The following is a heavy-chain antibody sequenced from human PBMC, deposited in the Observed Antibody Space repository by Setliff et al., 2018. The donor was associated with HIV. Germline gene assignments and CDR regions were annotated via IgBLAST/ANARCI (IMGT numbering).Heavy chain of an antibody. J-gene: IGHJ5*02. V-gene: IGHV1-3*03. CDR2: INAGSGNT. D-gene: IGHD3-22*01. CDR3: ARERDSTGYQFDP. Sequence: ASVKVSCKASGYTFTNYAIQWVRQAPGQGLQWMGWINAGSGNTKYSQEFQGRVTISRDTSASTAYMELSSLRSEDMAVYYCARERDSTGYQFDPWGQGTLVTVSS. CDR1: GYTFTNYA.